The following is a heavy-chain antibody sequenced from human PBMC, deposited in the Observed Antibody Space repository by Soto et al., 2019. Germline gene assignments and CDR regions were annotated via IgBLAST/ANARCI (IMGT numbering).Heavy chain of an antibody. CDR1: GFTFSSYG. CDR3: AREAGHFGVVIHMDV. D-gene: IGHD3-3*01. Sequence: QVQLVESGGGVVQPGRSLRLSCAASGFTFSSYGMHWVRQAPGKGLEWVAVIWYDGSNKYYADSVKGRFTISRDNSKNTLYLQMNSLRAEDTAVYYCAREAGHFGVVIHMDVWGKGTTVTVSS. V-gene: IGHV3-33*01. J-gene: IGHJ6*03. CDR2: IWYDGSNK.